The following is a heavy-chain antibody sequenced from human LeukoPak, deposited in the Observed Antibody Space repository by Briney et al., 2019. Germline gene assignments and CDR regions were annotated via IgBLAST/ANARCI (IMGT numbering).Heavy chain of an antibody. J-gene: IGHJ6*02. CDR2: ISSSSSYI. V-gene: IGHV3-21*01. Sequence: PGGSLRLSCAASGFTFSSYPMSWVRQAPGKGLEWVSSISSSSSYIYYADSVKGRFTISRDNAKNSLYLQMNSLRAEDTAVYYCATLGIAVASDVWGQGTTVAVSS. CDR1: GFTFSSYP. CDR3: ATLGIAVASDV. D-gene: IGHD6-19*01.